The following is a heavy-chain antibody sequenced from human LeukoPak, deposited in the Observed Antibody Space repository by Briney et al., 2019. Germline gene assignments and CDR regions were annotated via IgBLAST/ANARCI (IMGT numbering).Heavy chain of an antibody. CDR1: GFTFSSYS. D-gene: IGHD6-19*01. CDR2: ISSSSTTI. J-gene: IGHJ4*02. CDR3: ARWCGSGWYDY. V-gene: IGHV3-48*01. Sequence: GSLRLSCAASGFTFSSYSMNWVRQAPGKGLEWVSYISSSSTTIYYADSVKGRFTISRDNGKNSLYLQMNSLRAEDTAVYYCARWCGSGWYDYWGQGTLVTVSS.